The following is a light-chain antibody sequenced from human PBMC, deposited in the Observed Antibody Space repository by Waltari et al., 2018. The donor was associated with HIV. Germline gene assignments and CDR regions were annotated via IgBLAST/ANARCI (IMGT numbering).Light chain of an antibody. CDR3: QQNNNWPPIT. CDR2: EAS. V-gene: IGKV3-15*01. CDR1: ASVSSN. Sequence: EIVMTQSPATLSVSPGERATLSCRASASVSSNVAWYLQKPGQAPRLIIYEASNRATGIPTRFSGSGSGTEFTLTISSLQSEDFAVYYCQQNNNWPPITFGQGTRLEIK. J-gene: IGKJ5*01.